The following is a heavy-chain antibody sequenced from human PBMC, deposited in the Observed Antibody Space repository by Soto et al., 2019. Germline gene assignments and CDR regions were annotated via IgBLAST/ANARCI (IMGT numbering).Heavy chain of an antibody. V-gene: IGHV4-39*01. J-gene: IGHJ5*02. Sequence: QLQLQESGPGLVKPSETLSLTCTVSGGSISSSSYYWGWIRQPPGKGLEWIGSIYYSGSTYYNPSLKSRVTISVDTSKNQFSLKLSSVTAADTAVYYCARQAGGPHWFDPWGQGTLVTVSS. CDR1: GGSISSSSYY. CDR3: ARQAGGPHWFDP. D-gene: IGHD3-10*01. CDR2: IYYSGST.